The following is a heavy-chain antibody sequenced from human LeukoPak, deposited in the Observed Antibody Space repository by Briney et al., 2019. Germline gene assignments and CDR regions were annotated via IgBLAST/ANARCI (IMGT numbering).Heavy chain of an antibody. J-gene: IGHJ6*03. CDR1: GFTFSRYG. Sequence: PGGSLRLSCAASGFTFSRYGMSWVRQAPGKGVEWVSAISGSGGSTYYADSVKGRFTISRDNSNNTLYLQMNSLRAEDTAVYYCAKRYCTSTTCYYYMDVWGKGTTVTVSS. CDR2: ISGSGGST. D-gene: IGHD2-2*01. V-gene: IGHV3-23*01. CDR3: AKRYCTSTTCYYYMDV.